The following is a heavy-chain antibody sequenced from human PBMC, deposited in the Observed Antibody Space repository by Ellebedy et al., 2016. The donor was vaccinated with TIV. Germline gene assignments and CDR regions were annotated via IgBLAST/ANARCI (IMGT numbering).Heavy chain of an antibody. CDR3: ARDPYTSSAYAESCLAP. V-gene: IGHV1-18*04. D-gene: IGHD6-13*01. J-gene: IGHJ5*02. CDR1: GYTLTSYG. CDR2: ISAHNGYR. Sequence: AASVKVSCKASGYTLTSYGINWVRQTPGQGLEWMGGISAHNGYRNYAQKSQGRVTMTTDTSTNTAHLELRSLRTDDTAVYYCARDPYTSSAYAESCLAPWGQGTLVTVSS.